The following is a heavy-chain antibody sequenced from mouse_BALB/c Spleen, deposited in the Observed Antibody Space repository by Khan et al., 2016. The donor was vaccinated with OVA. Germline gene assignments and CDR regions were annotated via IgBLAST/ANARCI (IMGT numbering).Heavy chain of an antibody. CDR2: ISYSGVT. CDR3: ARGNYYEYYFDY. CDR1: GYSITSGYA. V-gene: IGHV3-2*02. Sequence: EVQLQESGPGLVKPSQSLSLTCTVTGYSITSGYAWNWIRQFPGNKLEWMGYISYSGVTSYTPSLKSRISITRDTSKNQFFLQLNSVTTEDTATYCCARGNYYEYYFDYWGQGTTLTVSS. D-gene: IGHD1-1*01. J-gene: IGHJ2*01.